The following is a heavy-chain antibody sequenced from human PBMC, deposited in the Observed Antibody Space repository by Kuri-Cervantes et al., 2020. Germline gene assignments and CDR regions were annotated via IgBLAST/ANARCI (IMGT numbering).Heavy chain of an antibody. V-gene: IGHV3-15*01. J-gene: IGHJ4*02. Sequence: LSLTCAAYGFTFSNAWMSWVRQAPGKGLEWVGRIKSKTDGGTTDYAAPVKGRFTISRDDSKNTLYLQMNSLKTEDTAVYYCTRERARGNGDTFDYWGQGTLVTVSS. CDR2: IKSKTDGGTT. D-gene: IGHD2-21*02. CDR1: GFTFSNAW. CDR3: TRERARGNGDTFDY.